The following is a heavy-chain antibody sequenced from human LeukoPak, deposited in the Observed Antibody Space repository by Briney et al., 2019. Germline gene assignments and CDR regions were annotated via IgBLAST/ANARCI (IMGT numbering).Heavy chain of an antibody. Sequence: GGSLRLSCAASGFTFSSYAMHWVRQAPGKGLEWVAVISYDGSNKYYADSVKGRFTISRDNAKNSLYLQMNSLRAEDTAVYYCARQGDDYWGHGTLVTVSS. CDR3: ARQGDDY. CDR2: ISYDGSNK. D-gene: IGHD3-16*01. J-gene: IGHJ4*01. CDR1: GFTFSSYA. V-gene: IGHV3-30*04.